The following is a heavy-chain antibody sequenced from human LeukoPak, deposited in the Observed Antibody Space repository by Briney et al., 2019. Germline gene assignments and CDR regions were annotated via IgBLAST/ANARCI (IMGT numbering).Heavy chain of an antibody. V-gene: IGHV4-39*01. CDR1: GGSITSYSYY. J-gene: IGHJ4*02. CDR3: ARHRRSSGWPYYFDY. CDR2: IYYGGDT. D-gene: IGHD6-19*01. Sequence: ASETLSLTCTVSGGSITSYSYYWGWIRQPPGKGLEWIASIYYGGDTNYNPSLKSRVTTSVDTSKNQFSLKLISVTAADTAVYYCARHRRSSGWPYYFDYWGQGTLVAVSS.